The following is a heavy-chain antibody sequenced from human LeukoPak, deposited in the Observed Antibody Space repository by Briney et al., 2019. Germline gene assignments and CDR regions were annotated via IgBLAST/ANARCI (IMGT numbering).Heavy chain of an antibody. CDR1: GFTFSDYA. CDR2: VSSSGDGR. D-gene: IGHD2-2*01. Sequence: GGSLRLSCEATGFTFSDYAMRWVRQAPGKGLEWVAVVSSSGDGRYYADSVRGRCTISRDNFKNTLYLQMDSLRADDTALYYCAEDIVVVPAAKGHYYYYGMDVWGQGTTVTVSS. CDR3: AEDIVVVPAAKGHYYYYGMDV. V-gene: IGHV3-23*01. J-gene: IGHJ6*02.